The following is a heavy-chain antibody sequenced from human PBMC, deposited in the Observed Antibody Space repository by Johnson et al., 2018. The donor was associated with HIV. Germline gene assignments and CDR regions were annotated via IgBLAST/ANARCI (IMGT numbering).Heavy chain of an antibody. CDR2: ITQDGSEK. D-gene: IGHD6-6*01. CDR3: ARDYDLAARPVAFDI. CDR1: GFTFSSYW. Sequence: MLLVESGGGLVQPGGSLRLSCAASGFTFSSYWMSWVRQAPGKGLEWVANITQDGSEKYYVDSVKGRLPISRDNAKNSLYLQMNSLRAEDTAVYYCARDYDLAARPVAFDIWGQGTMVTVSS. V-gene: IGHV3-7*05. J-gene: IGHJ3*02.